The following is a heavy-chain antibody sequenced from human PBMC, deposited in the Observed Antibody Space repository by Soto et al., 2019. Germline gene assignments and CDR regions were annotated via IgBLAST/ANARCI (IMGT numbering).Heavy chain of an antibody. Sequence: ASVKVSCKASGFTFTSSAVQWVRQARGQRLEWIGWIVVGSGNTNYAQKFQERVTITRDMSTSTAYMELSSLRSEDTAMYYCAADASLNNWNYGEYGMDVWGQGTTVTVSS. CDR2: IVVGSGNT. V-gene: IGHV1-58*01. D-gene: IGHD1-7*01. CDR3: AADASLNNWNYGEYGMDV. CDR1: GFTFTSSA. J-gene: IGHJ6*02.